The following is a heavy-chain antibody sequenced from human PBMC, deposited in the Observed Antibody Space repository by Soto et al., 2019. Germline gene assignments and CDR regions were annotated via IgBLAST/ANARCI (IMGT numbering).Heavy chain of an antibody. CDR2: IIPIFGTA. J-gene: IGHJ4*02. D-gene: IGHD2-2*02. Sequence: SVKVSCKASEGTFRSYAINWVRQAPGQGLEWRGGIIPIFGTANYAQKFQGRVTISADESTSTAYMELSSLKSEDTAVYYCARGAVGYCSGTSCYTPSYWGQGTLVTVSS. CDR3: ARGAVGYCSGTSCYTPSY. V-gene: IGHV1-69*13. CDR1: EGTFRSYA.